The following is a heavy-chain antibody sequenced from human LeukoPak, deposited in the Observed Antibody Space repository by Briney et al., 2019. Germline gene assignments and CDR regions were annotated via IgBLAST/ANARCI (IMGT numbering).Heavy chain of an antibody. D-gene: IGHD3-10*01. J-gene: IGHJ6*03. CDR3: ARAGPGRYYYYMDV. CDR2: ISAYNGNT. V-gene: IGHV1-18*01. CDR1: GYTFTTYG. Sequence: GASVKVSCKASGYTFTTYGISWVRQAPGQGLEWMGWISAYNGNTNYAQKLQGRVTMTTDTSTSTAYMELRSLRSDDTAVYYCARAGPGRYYYYMDVWGKGTTVTVSS.